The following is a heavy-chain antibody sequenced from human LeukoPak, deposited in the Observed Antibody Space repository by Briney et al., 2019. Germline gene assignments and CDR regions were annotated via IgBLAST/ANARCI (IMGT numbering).Heavy chain of an antibody. D-gene: IGHD2-21*02. V-gene: IGHV4-39*07. J-gene: IGHJ4*02. CDR3: ARDKYCGGDCYSSYYFDY. CDR2: IYYSRST. CDR1: GGSISSSSYY. Sequence: SETLSLTCTVSGGSISSSSYYWGWIRQPPGKGLEWIGIIYYSRSTYYNPSLKSRVTISVDTSKNQFSLKLSSVTAADTAVYYCARDKYCGGDCYSSYYFDYWGQGTLVTVSS.